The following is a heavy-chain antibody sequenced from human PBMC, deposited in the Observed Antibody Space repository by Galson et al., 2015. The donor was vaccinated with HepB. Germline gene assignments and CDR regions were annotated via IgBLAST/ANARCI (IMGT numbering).Heavy chain of an antibody. V-gene: IGHV3-7*03. J-gene: IGHJ3*02. D-gene: IGHD3-22*01. CDR1: GFTFSSSW. CDR3: ATTYTSGPSLEAFES. CDR2: IKEDGSEK. Sequence: CAASGFTFSSSWMSWVRQAPGKGLEWVANIKEDGSEKYYVDSVKGRFTISRDNAKNSLYLQMNSLRAEDTAVYYCATTYTSGPSLEAFESWGQGTMVTVSS.